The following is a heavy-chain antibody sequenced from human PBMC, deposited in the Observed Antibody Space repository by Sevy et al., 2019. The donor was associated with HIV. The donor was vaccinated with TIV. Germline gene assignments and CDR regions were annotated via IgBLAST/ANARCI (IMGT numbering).Heavy chain of an antibody. CDR1: GGSISAYY. Sequence: SETLSLTCTVSGGSISAYYWSWIRQPPGKGLEWIGYIHYTGNTKYNPSLESRVTISVDTSKNQFSLKLTSVTAADTAVYYCAEVSPSYYYGVGAWGQGTTVTVSS. CDR3: AEVSPSYYYGVGA. V-gene: IGHV4-59*01. J-gene: IGHJ6*02. CDR2: IHYTGNT.